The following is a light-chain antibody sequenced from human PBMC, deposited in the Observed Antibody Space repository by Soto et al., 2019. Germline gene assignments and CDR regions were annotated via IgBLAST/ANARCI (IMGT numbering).Light chain of an antibody. CDR2: GAS. Sequence: DIVLTQSPGTLSLSPGERATLSCRASQSVSSNYLAWYQRKPGQAPRLLIYGASTRATGVPDRFSGSGSGTDFTLTISRLEPEDFAVYHCQQYGSLSWTFGQGTKV. J-gene: IGKJ1*01. CDR3: QQYGSLSWT. V-gene: IGKV3-20*01. CDR1: QSVSSNY.